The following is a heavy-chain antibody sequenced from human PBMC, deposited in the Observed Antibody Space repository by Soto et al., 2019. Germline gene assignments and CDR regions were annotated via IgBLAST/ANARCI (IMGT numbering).Heavy chain of an antibody. Sequence: QVQLVESGGGVVQPGRSLRLSCVASGFTFSSYGMHWVRQAPGKGLEWVAVLSFDGDNEHYADSVKGRFTISRDNPKNTLYLETNSLRVEDTAVYYCANVASVPGYWGQGTLVTVSS. CDR3: ANVASVPGY. J-gene: IGHJ4*02. V-gene: IGHV3-30*18. CDR1: GFTFSSYG. CDR2: LSFDGDNE.